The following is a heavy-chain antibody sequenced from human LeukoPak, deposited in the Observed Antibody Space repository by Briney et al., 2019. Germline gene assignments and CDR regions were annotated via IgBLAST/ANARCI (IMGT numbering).Heavy chain of an antibody. CDR3: VKEAPSDYYDTTGYWGDH. D-gene: IGHD3-22*01. CDR1: GFTFSIYG. V-gene: IGHV3-30*02. Sequence: GGSLRLSCAASGFTFSIYGMHWVRQAPGKGLEWVAFIRYDGSNKYYADSVKGRFTISRDNSKNTLYLQMNSLRAEDTAVYYCVKEAPSDYYDTTGYWGDHWGQGTLVTVSS. J-gene: IGHJ4*02. CDR2: IRYDGSNK.